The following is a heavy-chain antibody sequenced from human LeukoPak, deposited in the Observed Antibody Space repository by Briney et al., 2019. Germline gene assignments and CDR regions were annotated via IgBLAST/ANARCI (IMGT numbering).Heavy chain of an antibody. CDR3: ARGVSDYDAFDY. CDR2: ISSSSSYI. CDR1: GFTFSSYS. V-gene: IGHV3-21*01. J-gene: IGHJ4*02. D-gene: IGHD5-12*01. Sequence: PGGSLRLSCAASGFTFSSYSMNWVRQAPGKGLEWVSSISSSSSYIYYADSVKGRFTISRDNAKNSLYLQMNSLRADDTAVYYCARGVSDYDAFDYWGQGTLVTVSS.